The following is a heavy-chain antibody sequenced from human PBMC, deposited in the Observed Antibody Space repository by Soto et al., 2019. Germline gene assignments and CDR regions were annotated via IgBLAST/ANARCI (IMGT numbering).Heavy chain of an antibody. CDR2: IFYSGST. Sequence: QVQLQESGPGLVKPAQTLSLTCTVSGVSITSGGYHWSWIRQHPGKGLEWIGYIFYSGSTYYNPSLKSRFTISVDPSKNPISLKLSSLTAADTAVYYCARDYPRPGYYAMDVWGQGTTVTVSS. CDR1: GVSITSGGYH. CDR3: ARDYPRPGYYAMDV. V-gene: IGHV4-31*03. J-gene: IGHJ6*02. D-gene: IGHD3-16*02.